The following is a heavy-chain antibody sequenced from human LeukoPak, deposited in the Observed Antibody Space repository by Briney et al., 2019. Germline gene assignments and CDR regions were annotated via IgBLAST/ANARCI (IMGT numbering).Heavy chain of an antibody. CDR1: GFTFSSYG. CDR3: ARILDSAWGELGY. Sequence: GSLRLSCAASGFTFSSYGMHWVRQAPGKGLEWVAVISFDGTKKYYVDSVKGRFTISRDNSKYTLYLQMNSLRAEDTAVYYCARILDSAWGELGYWGQGTLVTVSS. D-gene: IGHD6-19*01. CDR2: ISFDGTKK. V-gene: IGHV3-30*03. J-gene: IGHJ4*02.